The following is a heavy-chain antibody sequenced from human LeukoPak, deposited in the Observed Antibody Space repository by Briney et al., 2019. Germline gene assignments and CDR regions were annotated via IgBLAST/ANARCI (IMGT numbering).Heavy chain of an antibody. CDR1: GFTFSSYW. CDR2: ISGSGSTT. V-gene: IGHV3-23*01. J-gene: IGHJ4*01. Sequence: TGGSLRLSCAASGFTFSSYWMHWVRQAPGKGLEWISGISGSGSTTYYADSVKGRFTISRDNSKNTLYLQMNSLRAEDTAVYYCAKDAWKRFDYWGHGTLVTVSS. D-gene: IGHD1-1*01. CDR3: AKDAWKRFDY.